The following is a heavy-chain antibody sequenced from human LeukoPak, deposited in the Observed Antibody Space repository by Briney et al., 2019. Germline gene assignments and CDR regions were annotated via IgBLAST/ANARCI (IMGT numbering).Heavy chain of an antibody. CDR1: GFTFSSYA. CDR2: ISGSGGST. Sequence: GGSLRLSCAASGFTFSSYAMSWVRQAPGKGLEWVSAISGSGGSTYYADSVKGRFTISRDNSKNTLYLQMNSLRAEDTAVYYCAKYLRAGFLEWLLPFDYWGQGTLVTVSS. CDR3: AKYLRAGFLEWLLPFDY. J-gene: IGHJ4*02. V-gene: IGHV3-23*01. D-gene: IGHD3-3*01.